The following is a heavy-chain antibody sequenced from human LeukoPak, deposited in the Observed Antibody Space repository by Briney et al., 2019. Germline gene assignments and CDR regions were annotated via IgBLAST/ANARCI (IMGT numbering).Heavy chain of an antibody. J-gene: IGHJ4*02. Sequence: GGSLRLSFPAPGFTFTSYAMSWARQAPGKGRGGASAIIGSGGSTYYAGSVKGRFTISRDNSKNTLYLQMNSLRAEDTAVYYCAKVFLGDIVVVPAANYWGQGTLVTVSS. CDR2: IIGSGGST. CDR1: GFTFTSYA. V-gene: IGHV3-23*01. CDR3: AKVFLGDIVVVPAANY. D-gene: IGHD2-2*01.